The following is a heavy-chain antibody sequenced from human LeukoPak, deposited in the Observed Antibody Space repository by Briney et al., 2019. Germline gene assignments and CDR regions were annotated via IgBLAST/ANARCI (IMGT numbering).Heavy chain of an antibody. CDR3: ARVGGSNYYYYGMDV. D-gene: IGHD5-24*01. J-gene: IGHJ6*04. Sequence: SETPSLTCTVSGDSISNYYWSWIRHPPGKGLEWIGYIYYSGSTNYNPSLKSRVTISVDTSKNQFSLRLSSVTAADTAVYYCARVGGSNYYYYGMDVWGKGTTVTVSS. V-gene: IGHV4-59*01. CDR1: GDSISNYY. CDR2: IYYSGST.